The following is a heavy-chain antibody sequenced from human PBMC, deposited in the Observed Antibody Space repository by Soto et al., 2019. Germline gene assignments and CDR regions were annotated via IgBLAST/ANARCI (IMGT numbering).Heavy chain of an antibody. CDR1: DGSIIGGGCY. Sequence: TSQTKPVTWTVSDGSIIGGGCYRSCIRQHPGKGLEWIGYIYYSGSTYYNPSLKSRVTISVDTSKNQFSLKLSSVTAADTAVYYCARFLRYCSGGSCYSVRGSGYYFDYWGQGTLVTVSS. V-gene: IGHV4-31*02. D-gene: IGHD2-15*01. J-gene: IGHJ4*02. CDR3: ARFLRYCSGGSCYSVRGSGYYFDY. CDR2: IYYSGST.